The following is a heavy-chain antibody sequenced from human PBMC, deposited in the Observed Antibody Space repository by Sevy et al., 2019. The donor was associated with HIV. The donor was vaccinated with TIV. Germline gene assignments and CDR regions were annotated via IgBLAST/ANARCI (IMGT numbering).Heavy chain of an antibody. CDR3: AKEIGSSGGDLYYYGMDV. CDR1: GFIFTTYG. V-gene: IGHV3-30*18. Sequence: GGSLRLSCAASGFIFTTYGMHWVRQAPGKGLEWVAIVSYDGSNKFYADSVKGRFTISRDNSKNTLYLQMNSLRTEDTAVYYCAKEIGSSGGDLYYYGMDVWGQGTTATVSS. D-gene: IGHD6-19*01. J-gene: IGHJ6*02. CDR2: VSYDGSNK.